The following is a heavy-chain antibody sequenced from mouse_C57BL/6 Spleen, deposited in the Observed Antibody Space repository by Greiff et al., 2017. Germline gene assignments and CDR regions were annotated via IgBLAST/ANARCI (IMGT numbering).Heavy chain of an antibody. CDR3: ASTYYSNYDWYFDV. CDR1: GYSITSGYY. CDR2: ISYDGSN. J-gene: IGHJ1*03. V-gene: IGHV3-6*01. Sequence: EVKLMESGPGLVNPSQSLSLTCSVTGYSITSGYYWNWIRQFPGNKLEWMGYISYDGSNNYNPSLKNRISITRDTSKNQFFLKLNSVTTEDTATYYCASTYYSNYDWYFDVWGTGTTVTVAS. D-gene: IGHD2-5*01.